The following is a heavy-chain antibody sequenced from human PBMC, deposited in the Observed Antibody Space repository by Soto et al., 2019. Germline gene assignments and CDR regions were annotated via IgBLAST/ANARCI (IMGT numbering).Heavy chain of an antibody. CDR1: GYTFTSYG. V-gene: IGHV1-18*01. CDR3: AHRRDYDIGAWLAFDI. CDR2: ISAYNGNT. D-gene: IGHD3-9*01. Sequence: QVQLVQSGAEVKKPGASVKVSCKASGYTFTSYGISWVRQAPGQGLEWMGWISAYNGNTNYAQKLQGGVTMTTDTSTSTAYMELRSLRSDDTAVYYCAHRRDYDIGAWLAFDIWGQGTMVTVSS. J-gene: IGHJ3*02.